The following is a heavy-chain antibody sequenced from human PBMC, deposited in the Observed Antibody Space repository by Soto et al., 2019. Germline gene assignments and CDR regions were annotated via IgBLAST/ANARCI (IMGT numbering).Heavy chain of an antibody. CDR1: AFTVSSNY. J-gene: IGHJ6*02. V-gene: IGHV3-66*01. CDR2: IYSGGST. CDR3: ARGGTMDV. Sequence: GGSLILSCAASAFTVSSNYMSWVRQAPGKGLEWVSVIYSGGSTYYADSVKGRFTISRDNSRNTLFLQMNSLRAEDTALYYCARGGTMDVWGQGTTVTVSS.